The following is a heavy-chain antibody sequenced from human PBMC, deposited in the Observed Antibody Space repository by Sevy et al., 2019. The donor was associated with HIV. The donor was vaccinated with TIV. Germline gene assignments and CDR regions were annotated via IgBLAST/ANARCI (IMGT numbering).Heavy chain of an antibody. V-gene: IGHV3-11*01. D-gene: IGHD1-20*01. CDR3: AREYTVYYAFDI. Sequence: GSLRLSCAASGVTFSDYYMSWIRQAPGKGLEWVSYISSSGSTIYYADSVKGRFTISRDNAKNSLYLQMNSLRAEDTAVYYCAREYTVYYAFDIWGQGTMVTVSS. CDR1: GVTFSDYY. J-gene: IGHJ3*02. CDR2: ISSSGSTI.